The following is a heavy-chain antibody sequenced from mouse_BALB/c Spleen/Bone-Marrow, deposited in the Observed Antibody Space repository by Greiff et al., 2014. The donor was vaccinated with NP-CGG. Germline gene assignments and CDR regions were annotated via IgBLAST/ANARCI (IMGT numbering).Heavy chain of an antibody. CDR1: GYSFTSYW. CDR3: ANLYGYLIDY. CDR2: IDPSDSET. V-gene: IGHV1S127*01. J-gene: IGHJ2*01. D-gene: IGHD2-2*01. Sequence: VQLVESGLQLVRPGTSVKISCKASGYSFTSYWMHWVKQRLGQGLEWIGMIDPSDSETRLNQKFKDKATLTVDKSSSTAYMQLSSPSSEDSTVYYCANLYGYLIDYSDQGTTLTVSS.